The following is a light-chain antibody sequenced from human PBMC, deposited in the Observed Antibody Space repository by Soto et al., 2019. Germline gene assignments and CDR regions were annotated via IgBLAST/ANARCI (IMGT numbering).Light chain of an antibody. CDR3: QSFDRSLTAWV. CDR2: ANS. Sequence: QAVVTQPPSVSGAPGQRVTISCTGSSSNIGAGYDVHWYQQLPGAAPTLLISANSDRPSGVPDRFSGSKSGTSASLAITGLQTEDEGDYYCQSFDRSLTAWVFGGGTKVTVL. J-gene: IGLJ3*02. V-gene: IGLV1-40*01. CDR1: SSNIGAGYD.